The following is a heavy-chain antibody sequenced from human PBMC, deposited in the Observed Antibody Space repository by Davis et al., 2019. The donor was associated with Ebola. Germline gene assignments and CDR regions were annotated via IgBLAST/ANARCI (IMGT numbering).Heavy chain of an antibody. D-gene: IGHD7-27*01. Sequence: AASVKVSCKVSGYTLTELSMHWVRQAPGQGLEWMGGIIPIFGTANYAQKYQGRVTITADESTSTAYMELSSLRSEDTAVYYCASTTNWGTLFYYYYGMDVWGQGTTVTVSS. CDR2: IIPIFGTA. CDR1: GYTLTELS. CDR3: ASTTNWGTLFYYYYGMDV. J-gene: IGHJ6*02. V-gene: IGHV1-69*13.